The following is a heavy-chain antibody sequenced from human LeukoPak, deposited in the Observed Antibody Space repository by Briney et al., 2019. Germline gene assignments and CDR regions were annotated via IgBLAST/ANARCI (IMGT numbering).Heavy chain of an antibody. CDR1: GGTFSRYA. V-gene: IGHV1-69*01. J-gene: IGHJ6*03. CDR3: ARGYSSSWTIDYYMDV. Sequence: SVKVSCKATGGTFSRYAISWVRQAPGQGLGWMGGIIPIFGTANYAQKFQGRVTITADESTSTAYMELSSLRSEDTAVYYCARGYSSSWTIDYYMDVWGKGTTVTVSS. D-gene: IGHD6-13*01. CDR2: IIPIFGTA.